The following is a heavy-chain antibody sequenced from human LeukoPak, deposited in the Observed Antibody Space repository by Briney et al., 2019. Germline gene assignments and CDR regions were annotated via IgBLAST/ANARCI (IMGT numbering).Heavy chain of an antibody. CDR3: ARCHYYGSGNYVRVYSPDY. CDR2: ISGSTGNT. CDR1: DYAFTRCG. J-gene: IGHJ4*02. D-gene: IGHD3-10*01. Sequence: ASVKVSCKASDYAFTRCGMSWVRQAPGQGLEWMGWISGSTGNTNYAQETQDRVTFTADTSTGTAYMELRSLRSDDTAVYYCARCHYYGSGNYVRVYSPDYWGQGTLVTVSS. V-gene: IGHV1-18*01.